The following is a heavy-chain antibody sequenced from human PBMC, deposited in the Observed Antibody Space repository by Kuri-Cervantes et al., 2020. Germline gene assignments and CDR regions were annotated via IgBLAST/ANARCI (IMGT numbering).Heavy chain of an antibody. CDR3: VRDSIVVVPAASYYYYYGMDV. CDR2: INSDGSST. Sequence: GGSLRLSCAASGFTFSSYWMHWVRQAPGKGLVWVSRINSDGSSTSYADSVKGRFTISRDNAKNTLYLQMNSLRAEDTAVYYCVRDSIVVVPAASYYYYYGMDVWGQGTTVTVSS. CDR1: GFTFSSYW. D-gene: IGHD2-2*01. J-gene: IGHJ6*02. V-gene: IGHV3-74*01.